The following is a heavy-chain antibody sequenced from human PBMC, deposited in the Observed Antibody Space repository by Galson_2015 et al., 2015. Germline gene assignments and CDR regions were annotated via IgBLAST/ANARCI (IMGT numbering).Heavy chain of an antibody. J-gene: IGHJ4*02. CDR3: ARETSATGYGDH. CDR2: ATPGSGAT. V-gene: IGHV1-46*01. CDR1: GYTFSNYH. Sequence: SVKVSCKASGYTFSNYHIHWVRQAPGQGLEWMGIATPGSGATSCAEKFQGRVIMTGDMSTTTAFLELSSLRSDDTALYYCARETSATGYGDHWGQGTLVTVSS. D-gene: IGHD5-12*01.